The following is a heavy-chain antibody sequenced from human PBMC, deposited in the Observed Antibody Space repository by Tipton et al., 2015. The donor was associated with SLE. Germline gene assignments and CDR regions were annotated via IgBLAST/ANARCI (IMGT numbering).Heavy chain of an antibody. D-gene: IGHD5-18*01. Sequence: TLSLTCTVSGGSISSYDWSWIRQPPGKGLEWIGYIYYSGSTNYNPSLKSRATISVDTSKNQFSLKLSSVTAADTAVYYCARESSYGAFDIWGQGTMVTVSS. J-gene: IGHJ3*02. CDR1: GGSISSYD. CDR3: ARESSYGAFDI. V-gene: IGHV4-59*01. CDR2: IYYSGST.